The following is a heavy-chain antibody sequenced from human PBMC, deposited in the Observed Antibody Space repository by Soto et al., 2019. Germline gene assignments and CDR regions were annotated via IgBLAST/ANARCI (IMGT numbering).Heavy chain of an antibody. D-gene: IGHD1-7*01. CDR3: ARQLNWNYPALLGY. J-gene: IGHJ4*02. CDR1: GYTFTSYA. CDR2: INAGNGNT. V-gene: IGHV1-3*01. Sequence: GASVKVSCKASGYTFTSYAMHWVRQAPGQRLEWMGWINAGNGNTKYSQKFQGRVTITRDTSASTAYMELSSLRSEDTAVYYCARQLNWNYPALLGYWGQGTLVTVSS.